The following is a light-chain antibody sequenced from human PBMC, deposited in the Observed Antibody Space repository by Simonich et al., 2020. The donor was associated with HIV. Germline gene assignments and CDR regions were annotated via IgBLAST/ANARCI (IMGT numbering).Light chain of an antibody. J-gene: IGKJ5*01. CDR1: QSLLHRDGKTY. CDR2: EGS. Sequence: DIVMTQTPLSLSVTPGQTASMSCKSSQSLLHRDGKTYLSWYLQKSGQSQQLLIYEGSRRFYGVPDRFSGSGSGTHFTLEISRVEAEDVGVYYCMEGIHLPITFGQGTRLEIK. CDR3: MEGIHLPIT. V-gene: IGKV2-29*02.